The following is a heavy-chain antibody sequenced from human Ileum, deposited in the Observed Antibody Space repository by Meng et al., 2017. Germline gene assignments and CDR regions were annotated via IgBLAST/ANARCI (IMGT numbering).Heavy chain of an antibody. CDR2: IYYSGST. D-gene: IGHD2-2*01. CDR3: AGQPTSSGAGYSWFDP. CDR1: GGSMRSGDNY. J-gene: IGHJ5*02. V-gene: IGHV4-30-4*01. Sequence: QVQLQESGPGLVNPSQTLSLTCSVSGGSMRSGDNYWSWIRQPPGKGLEWIGYIYYSGSTYYTPSLKSRVIMSVDTSANRFSLNLNSVTAADTAVYFCAGQPTSSGAGYSWFDPWGQGILVTVSS.